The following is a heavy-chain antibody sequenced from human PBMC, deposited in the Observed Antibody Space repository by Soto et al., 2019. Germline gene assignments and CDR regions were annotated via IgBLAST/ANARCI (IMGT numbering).Heavy chain of an antibody. CDR1: GYTFTSYG. D-gene: IGHD2-15*01. Sequence: EASVKVSCKASGYTFTSYGISWVRQAPGQGLEWMGWISAYNGNTNYAQKLQGRVTMTTDTSTSTAYMELRSLRSDDTAVYYCARAACSGGSCYSGEYYYYYYYMDVWGKGTTVTVSS. V-gene: IGHV1-18*01. J-gene: IGHJ6*03. CDR2: ISAYNGNT. CDR3: ARAACSGGSCYSGEYYYYYYYMDV.